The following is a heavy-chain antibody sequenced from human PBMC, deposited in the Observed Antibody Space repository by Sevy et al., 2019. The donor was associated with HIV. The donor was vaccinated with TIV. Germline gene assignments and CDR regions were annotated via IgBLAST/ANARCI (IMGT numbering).Heavy chain of an antibody. D-gene: IGHD6-13*01. CDR1: GFAFETYP. CDR3: TREDRPLMAAAGGYFDL. Sequence: GGSLRLSCSASGFAFETYPMHWVRQAPGKGLEWVSGITWNSGNTGYADSVKGRFIVSRDNAKESLFLQMDSLRPDDTAVYFCTREDRPLMAAAGGYFDLWGQGTLVTVSS. V-gene: IGHV3-9*01. CDR2: ITWNSGNT. J-gene: IGHJ4*02.